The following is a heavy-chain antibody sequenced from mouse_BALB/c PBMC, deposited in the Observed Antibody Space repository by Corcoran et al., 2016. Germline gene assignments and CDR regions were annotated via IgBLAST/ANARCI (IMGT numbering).Heavy chain of an antibody. D-gene: IGHD2-14*01. CDR2: IDPANGNT. Sequence: EVQLQQSGAELVKPGASVKLSCTASDFNIKDTYMHWVKQRPEQGLEWIGRIDPANGNTKYDPKFQGKATITADTSSNTAYLQLSSLTSEDTAVYYCAKVRLLAYWGQGTLVTVSA. CDR3: AKVRLLAY. J-gene: IGHJ3*01. CDR1: DFNIKDTY. V-gene: IGHV14-3*02.